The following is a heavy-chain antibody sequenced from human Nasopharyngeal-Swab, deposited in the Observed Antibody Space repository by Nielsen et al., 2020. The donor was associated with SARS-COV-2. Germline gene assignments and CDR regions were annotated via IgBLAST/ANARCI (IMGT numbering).Heavy chain of an antibody. D-gene: IGHD3-10*01. CDR1: GYTFTGYY. CDR3: ARERGEAVRGGIYYYGMDV. Sequence: ASVKVSCQASGYTFTGYYMHWVRQAPGQGLEWMGWINPNSGGTNYAQKFQGRVTMTRDTSISTAYMELSRLRSDDTAVYYCARERGEAVRGGIYYYGMDVWGQGTTVTVSS. J-gene: IGHJ6*02. V-gene: IGHV1-2*02. CDR2: INPNSGGT.